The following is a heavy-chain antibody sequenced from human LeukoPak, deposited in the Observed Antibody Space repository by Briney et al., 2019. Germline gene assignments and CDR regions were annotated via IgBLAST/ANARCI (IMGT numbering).Heavy chain of an antibody. J-gene: IGHJ4*02. D-gene: IGHD5-18*01. CDR2: IYYSGST. V-gene: IGHV4-59*08. CDR3: ARQWDTAMACDY. Sequence: SETLSLTCAVYGGSFSGYYWSWIRQPPGKGLEWIGYIYYSGSTNYNPSLKSRVTISVDTSKNQFSLKLSSVTAADTAVYYCARQWDTAMACDYWGQGTLVTVSS. CDR1: GGSFSGYY.